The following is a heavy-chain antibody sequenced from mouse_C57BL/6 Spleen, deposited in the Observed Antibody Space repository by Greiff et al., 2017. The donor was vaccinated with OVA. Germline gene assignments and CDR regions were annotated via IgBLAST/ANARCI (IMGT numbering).Heavy chain of an antibody. CDR2: IYPSDSET. CDR3: ARDDYYGSSSFDY. Sequence: QVQLQQPGAELVRPGSSVKLSCKASGYTFTSYWMDWVKQRPGQGLEWIGNIYPSDSETHYNQKFKDKATLTVDKSSSTAYIQLSSLTSEDSAVYYCARDDYYGSSSFDYWGQGTTLTVSS. V-gene: IGHV1-61*01. D-gene: IGHD1-1*01. J-gene: IGHJ2*01. CDR1: GYTFTSYW.